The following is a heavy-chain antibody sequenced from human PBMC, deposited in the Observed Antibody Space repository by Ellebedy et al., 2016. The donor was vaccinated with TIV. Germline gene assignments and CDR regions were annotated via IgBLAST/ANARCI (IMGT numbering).Heavy chain of an antibody. J-gene: IGHJ4*02. Sequence: GESLKISCAASGFSFSSYAMSWVRQAPGKGLERVSGIVGSGGSRYADSVKGRFTISRDNSKSTLDLQMSSLRAEDTAVYFCAKDRTPGDGYWVFDNWGQGTLVSVSS. CDR2: IVGSGGSR. D-gene: IGHD5-18*01. V-gene: IGHV3-23*01. CDR3: AKDRTPGDGYWVFDN. CDR1: GFSFSSYA.